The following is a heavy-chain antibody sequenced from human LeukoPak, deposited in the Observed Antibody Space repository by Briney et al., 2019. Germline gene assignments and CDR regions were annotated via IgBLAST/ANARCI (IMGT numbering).Heavy chain of an antibody. CDR2: IVVGSGNT. Sequence: SVKVSCKASGFTFTSSAVQWVRQARGQRLEWIGWIVVGSGNTNYAQKFQERVTITRDMSTSPAYMELSSLRSEDTAVYYCAAVPGYSSSWSRNPWGQGTLVTVSS. CDR3: AAVPGYSSSWSRNP. V-gene: IGHV1-58*01. CDR1: GFTFTSSA. D-gene: IGHD6-13*01. J-gene: IGHJ5*02.